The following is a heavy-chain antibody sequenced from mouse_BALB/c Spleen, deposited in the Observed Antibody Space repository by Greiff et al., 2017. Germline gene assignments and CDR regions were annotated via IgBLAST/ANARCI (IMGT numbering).Heavy chain of an antibody. D-gene: IGHD2-4*01. J-gene: IGHJ1*01. CDR2: INPSNGRT. CDR3: TRGDDYDGFDV. CDR1: GYTFTSYW. V-gene: IGHV1S81*02. Sequence: QVQLQQPGAELVKPGASVKLSCKASGYTFTSYWMHWVKQRPGQGLEWIGEINPSNGRTNYNEKFKSKATLTVDKSSSTAYMQLSSLTSEDSAVYYCTRGDDYDGFDVWGAGTTVTVSS.